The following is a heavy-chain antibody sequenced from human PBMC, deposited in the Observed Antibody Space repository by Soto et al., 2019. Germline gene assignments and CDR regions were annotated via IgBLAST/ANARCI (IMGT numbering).Heavy chain of an antibody. CDR3: ARGLIVGATIDY. Sequence: QVQLQESGPGLVKPSQTLSLTCTVSGGSISSGGYYWSWIRQHPGKGLEWIGYIYYSGSTYYNPSLKSRVTIAVDTSKNQFSLKLSSVTAADTAVYYCARGLIVGATIDYWGQGTLVTVSS. J-gene: IGHJ4*02. CDR2: IYYSGST. D-gene: IGHD1-26*01. CDR1: GGSISSGGYY. V-gene: IGHV4-31*03.